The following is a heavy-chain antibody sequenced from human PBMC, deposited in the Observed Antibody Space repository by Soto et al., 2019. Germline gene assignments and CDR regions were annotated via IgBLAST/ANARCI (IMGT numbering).Heavy chain of an antibody. CDR2: ISYDGSNK. CDR3: AKDSSSSTRHFDY. D-gene: IGHD6-13*01. V-gene: IGHV3-30*18. Sequence: GGSLRLSCAASGFTFSSYGMHWVRQAPGKGLEWVAVISYDGSNKYYADSVKGRFTISRDNSKNTLYLQMNSLRAEETAVYYCAKDSSSSTRHFDYWGQGTLVTVSS. J-gene: IGHJ4*02. CDR1: GFTFSSYG.